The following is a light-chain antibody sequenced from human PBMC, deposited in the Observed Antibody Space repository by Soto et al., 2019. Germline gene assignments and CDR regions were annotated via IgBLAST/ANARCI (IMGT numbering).Light chain of an antibody. J-gene: IGKJ2*01. CDR1: QSISSY. Sequence: DIQMTQSPSSLSASVGDRVTITCRASQSISSYLNWYRQKPGKAPKLLIYAASVLQSGVPSRFSGSGSGTDFTLTISSLQPEDFATYYCQQSYSTPYTFGQGAKLEIK. V-gene: IGKV1-39*01. CDR2: AAS. CDR3: QQSYSTPYT.